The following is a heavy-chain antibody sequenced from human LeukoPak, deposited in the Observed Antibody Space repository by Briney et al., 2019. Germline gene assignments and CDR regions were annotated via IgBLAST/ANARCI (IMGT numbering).Heavy chain of an antibody. V-gene: IGHV1-8*01. CDR3: ARVSRRRFLEWLPVMDV. D-gene: IGHD3-3*01. Sequence: ASVKVSCKASGYTFTSYDINWVRQATGQGLEWMGWMNPSSGNTGYAQKFQGRVTMTRNTSISTAYMELSSLRSEDTAVYYCARVSRRRFLEWLPVMDVWGQGTTVTVSS. CDR1: GYTFTSYD. CDR2: MNPSSGNT. J-gene: IGHJ6*02.